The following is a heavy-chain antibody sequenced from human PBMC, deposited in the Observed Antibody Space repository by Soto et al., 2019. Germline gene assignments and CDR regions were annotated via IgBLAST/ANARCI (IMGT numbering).Heavy chain of an antibody. V-gene: IGHV4-39*01. J-gene: IGHJ4*02. CDR3: ARHFNRVYGDDYFDS. CDR1: GGSITSGNYY. D-gene: IGHD4-17*01. CDR2: IHYNGNT. Sequence: QLQLHESGPGLVRPSETLSLTCSVSGGSITSGNYYWGWIRQPPRKGLEWIATIHYNGNTYYNPSLKGRVTISVDTSKTQFSLDVNSVTAADTAVYYCARHFNRVYGDDYFDSWGQGTLVTVSS.